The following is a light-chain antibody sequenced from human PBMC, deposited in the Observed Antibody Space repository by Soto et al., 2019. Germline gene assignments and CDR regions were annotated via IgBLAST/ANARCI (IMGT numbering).Light chain of an antibody. Sequence: QSVLTQPPSVSGAPGQRVTIYCSGSSSNIGAGYDVHWYQQLPGKAPKLLIYGNNNRPSGIPDRFSGSKSGTSATLGITGFQTGDEADYYCGSWDSSLSAYVFGTGTKVTVL. V-gene: IGLV1-40*01. CDR1: SSNIGAGYD. J-gene: IGLJ1*01. CDR3: GSWDSSLSAYV. CDR2: GNN.